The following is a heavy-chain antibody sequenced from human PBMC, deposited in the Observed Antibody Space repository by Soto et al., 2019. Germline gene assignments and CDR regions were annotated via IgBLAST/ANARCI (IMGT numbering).Heavy chain of an antibody. CDR2: ISYHGSDR. D-gene: IGHD2-2*01. J-gene: IGHJ6*02. V-gene: IGHV3-30*03. CDR1: GFTFSGYG. Sequence: QVQLVESGGGVVQPGRSLRLSCAVSGFTFSGYGMHWVRQAPGKGLEWVAVISYHGSDRSYADSVKGRFTISRDNSKNTLYLQMTSLRAEDTAVYRCASCLGTSCYVDGMDVWGQGTTVTVSS. CDR3: ASCLGTSCYVDGMDV.